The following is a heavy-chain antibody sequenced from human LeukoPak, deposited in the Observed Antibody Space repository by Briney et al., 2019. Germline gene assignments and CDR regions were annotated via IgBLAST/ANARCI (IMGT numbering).Heavy chain of an antibody. Sequence: GGSLRLSCAASGFTFSSYAMSWVRQAPGKGLEWVSAVTASAGNTYYADSVKGRFTISRDNSKNTLYLQVNSLRAEDTAVYYCAKGDYYGSGSFFKNGTDVWGQGTTVTVSS. V-gene: IGHV3-23*01. D-gene: IGHD3-10*01. CDR2: VTASAGNT. CDR1: GFTFSSYA. CDR3: AKGDYYGSGSFFKNGTDV. J-gene: IGHJ6*02.